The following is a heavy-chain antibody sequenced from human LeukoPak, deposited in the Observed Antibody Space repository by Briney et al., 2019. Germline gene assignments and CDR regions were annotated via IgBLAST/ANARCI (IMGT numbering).Heavy chain of an antibody. V-gene: IGHV1-8*03. CDR1: VYTFTSSD. D-gene: IGHD6-13*01. CDR2: MNPNSGKT. CDR3: ARTLERGYSSSLPDY. J-gene: IGHJ4*02. Sequence: ASVKVSCKASVYTFTSSDVNWVRQATGQGLEWRGWMNPNSGKTGYAQKFPGRVTITRNTSIRTAYMELSSLRSEDTAVYYCARTLERGYSSSLPDYRGQGTLVTVSS.